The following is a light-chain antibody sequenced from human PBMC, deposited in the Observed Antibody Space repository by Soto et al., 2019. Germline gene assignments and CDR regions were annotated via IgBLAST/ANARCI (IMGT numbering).Light chain of an antibody. CDR2: LGS. CDR3: IQALQTPLT. V-gene: IGKV2-28*01. CDR1: QSLLHSNGYNY. Sequence: DIVMTQSPLSLPVTPGEPASISCRSSQSLLHSNGYNYLDWYLQKPGQSPQLLIYLGSNRASGVPDRFSGSGLGTYFTLKISRVEAEDVGVYYCIQALQTPLTFGGGTKVEIK. J-gene: IGKJ4*01.